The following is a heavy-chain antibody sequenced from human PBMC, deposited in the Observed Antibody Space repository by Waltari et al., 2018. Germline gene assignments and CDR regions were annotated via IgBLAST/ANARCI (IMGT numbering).Heavy chain of an antibody. CDR2: IIPIFGTA. Sequence: QVQLVQSGAEVKKPGSSVKVSCKASGGTFSSYAISWVRQAPGQGLEWMGGIIPIFGTANYAQKFQGRVTITTDESTSTAYMELSSLRSEDTAVYYCARGKSIAAAERLDYYYGLDVWGQGTTVTVSS. CDR3: ARGKSIAAAERLDYYYGLDV. CDR1: GGTFSSYA. J-gene: IGHJ6*02. V-gene: IGHV1-69*05. D-gene: IGHD6-13*01.